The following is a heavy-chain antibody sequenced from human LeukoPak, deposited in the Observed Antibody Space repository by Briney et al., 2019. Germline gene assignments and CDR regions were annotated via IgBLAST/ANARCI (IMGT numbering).Heavy chain of an antibody. V-gene: IGHV3-23*01. CDR3: AKHGYCSGISCFFDF. D-gene: IGHD2-2*03. CDR1: GFTFSSYA. J-gene: IGHJ4*02. CDR2: IYNSGAPT. Sequence: GGSLRLSCAASGFTFSSYAMSWVRQAPGKGPEWVSTIYNSGAPTYSADSVKGRFTISRDNSKDTLYLHMTSLRADDTAVYYCAKHGYCSGISCFFDFWGQGTQVTVSS.